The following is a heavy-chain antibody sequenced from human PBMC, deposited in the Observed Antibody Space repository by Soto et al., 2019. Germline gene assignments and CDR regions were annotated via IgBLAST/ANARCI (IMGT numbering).Heavy chain of an antibody. V-gene: IGHV4-30-4*01. CDR2: IYYSGST. D-gene: IGHD2-15*01. CDR3: ARGRTAATKNRYYFDY. CDR1: GGSVSSGDYY. J-gene: IGHJ4*02. Sequence: QVQLQESGPGLVKPSQTLSLTCTVSGGSVSSGDYYWSWIRQPPGKGLEWIGYIYYSGSTYYNPSLKSRVTISVDTSKNQFSLRLSSVTAADTAVYYCARGRTAATKNRYYFDYWGQGTLVTVSS.